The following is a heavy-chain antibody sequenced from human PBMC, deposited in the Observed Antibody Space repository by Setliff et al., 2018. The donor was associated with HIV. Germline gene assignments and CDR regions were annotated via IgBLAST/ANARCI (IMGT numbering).Heavy chain of an antibody. V-gene: IGHV4-61*02. CDR3: ARASSDIPGVDSNYVDD. J-gene: IGHJ4*02. CDR2: IYTSGP. CDR1: GDSISSGSNY. D-gene: IGHD2-2*01. Sequence: SETLSLTCTVSGDSISSGSNYWSWIRQPAGKGLEWIGRIYTSGPRYNPSLENRVTISVDTSKSQFFLMLSSVTAAETAVYYCARASSDIPGVDSNYVDDWGQGTLVTVSS.